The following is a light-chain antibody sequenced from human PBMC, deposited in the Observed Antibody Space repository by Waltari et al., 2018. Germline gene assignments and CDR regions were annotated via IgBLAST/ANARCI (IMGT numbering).Light chain of an antibody. CDR1: STDLGSQQY. CDR2: DVT. CDR3: CAYTGSVWV. J-gene: IGLJ3*02. V-gene: IGLV2-14*03. Sequence: QSALTQPASVSGSPGQSITMSCTGTSTDLGSQQYVPWYQQHPGKAPKLMVCDVTERPSGVSNRFSGSKSVNTASLTISGLQADDEADYYCCAYTGSVWVFGGGTKLTVL.